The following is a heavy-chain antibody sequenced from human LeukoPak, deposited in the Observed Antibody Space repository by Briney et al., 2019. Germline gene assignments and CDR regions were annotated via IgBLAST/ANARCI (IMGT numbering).Heavy chain of an antibody. V-gene: IGHV1-46*01. J-gene: IGHJ5*02. CDR3: ARDWRLWGIAVTGGRRWFDP. CDR2: INPSGGST. Sequence: ASVKVSCKACGYTFTSYYMHWVRQAPGQGLEWMGIINPSGGSTSYAQKFPGRVTMTRDMSTSTVYMELSSLRSEDTAVYYCARDWRLWGIAVTGGRRWFDPWGQGTLVTVSS. CDR1: GYTFTSYY. D-gene: IGHD6-19*01.